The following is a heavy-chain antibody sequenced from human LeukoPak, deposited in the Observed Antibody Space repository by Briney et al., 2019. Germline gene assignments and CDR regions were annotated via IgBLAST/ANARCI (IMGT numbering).Heavy chain of an antibody. CDR2: IKSKADGGTT. D-gene: IGHD5-12*01. Sequence: GGSLRLSCAASGFTFSNAWMSWVRQAPGKGLEWVGRIKSKADGGTTDYAAPVKGRFTISRDDSENTLHVQMNSLKTEDTAVYYCATNSDYEGLFAYWGQGSLVTVSS. CDR1: GFTFSNAW. CDR3: ATNSDYEGLFAY. J-gene: IGHJ4*02. V-gene: IGHV3-15*01.